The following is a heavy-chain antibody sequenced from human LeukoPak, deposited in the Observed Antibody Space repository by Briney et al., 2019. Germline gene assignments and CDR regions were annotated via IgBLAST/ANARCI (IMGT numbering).Heavy chain of an antibody. V-gene: IGHV3-33*01. D-gene: IGHD3-22*01. CDR1: GFTFSSYG. J-gene: IGHJ4*02. Sequence: GRSLRLSCAASGFTFSSYGMHWVRQAPGKGLEWVAVIWYDGSNKYYADSVKGRFTISRDNSKNTLYLQMNSLRAEDTAVYYCARDLSSGYLDYWGQGTLVIVSS. CDR3: ARDLSSGYLDY. CDR2: IWYDGSNK.